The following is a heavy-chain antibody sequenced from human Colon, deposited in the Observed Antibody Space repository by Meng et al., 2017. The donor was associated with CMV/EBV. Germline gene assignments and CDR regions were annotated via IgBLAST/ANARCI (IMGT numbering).Heavy chain of an antibody. D-gene: IGHD3-16*01. CDR1: GASVRRHNYF. CDR3: AKGGGIQYFDF. Sequence: CTVSGASVRRHNYFWRWLRQHPGKGLEWIAYISYSESTYFNPSLKSRVSISLDTSKNQFSLRLSSVAAVDTAVYYCAKGGGIQYFDFWGQGTLVTVSS. J-gene: IGHJ4*02. V-gene: IGHV4-31*03. CDR2: ISYSEST.